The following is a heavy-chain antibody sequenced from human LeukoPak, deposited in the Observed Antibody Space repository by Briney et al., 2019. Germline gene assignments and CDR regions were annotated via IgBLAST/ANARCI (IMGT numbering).Heavy chain of an antibody. J-gene: IGHJ2*01. CDR3: ARHPAGYSSSWVPYWYFDL. CDR2: IYYSGST. V-gene: IGHV4-39*01. CDR1: GGSISSSSYY. D-gene: IGHD6-13*01. Sequence: KPSETLSLTCTVSGGSISSSSYYWGWIRQPPGKGLEWTGTIYYSGSTYYNPSLKSRVTISVDTSKNQFSLKLSSVTAADTAVYYCARHPAGYSSSWVPYWYFDLWGRGTLVTVSS.